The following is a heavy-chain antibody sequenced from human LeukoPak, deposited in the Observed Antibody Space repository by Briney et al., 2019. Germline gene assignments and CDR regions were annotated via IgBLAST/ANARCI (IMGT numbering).Heavy chain of an antibody. Sequence: GRSLRLSCAASGFTFSSYAMHWVRQAPGKGLEWVAVISYDGSNKYYADSVKGRFTISRDNSKNTLYPQMNSLRAEDTAVYYCARESGFGELLFDYWGQGTLVTVSS. D-gene: IGHD3-10*01. CDR1: GFTFSSYA. J-gene: IGHJ4*02. CDR3: ARESGFGELLFDY. CDR2: ISYDGSNK. V-gene: IGHV3-30*04.